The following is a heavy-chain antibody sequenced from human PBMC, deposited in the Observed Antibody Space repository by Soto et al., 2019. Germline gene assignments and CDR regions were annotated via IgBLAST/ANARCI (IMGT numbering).Heavy chain of an antibody. J-gene: IGHJ4*02. CDR1: GFTFSNYV. CDR2: IWYDGSNK. D-gene: IGHD3-10*01. CDR3: EDGEQIHY. Sequence: PGGSLRLSCAASGFTFSNYVMHLVRQAPGKGLEWVAIIWYDGSNKYYADSVKGRFTISRDNSENTVYLQMNSLRAEDTAVYYCEDGEQIHYRGQGTLVTVSS. V-gene: IGHV3-33*01.